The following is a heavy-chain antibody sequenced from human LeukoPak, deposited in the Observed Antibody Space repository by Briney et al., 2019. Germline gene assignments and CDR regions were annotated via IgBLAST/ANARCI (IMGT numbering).Heavy chain of an antibody. D-gene: IGHD7-27*01. Sequence: GASVKVSCKASGYTFTNSYIHWVRQAPGQVLEWMGLINPDGGNTNYAQNFQGRVTLTRDTSISTAYMELSRLRSGDTAVYYCARGRARLGIADCFDYWGQGTLVTVSS. J-gene: IGHJ4*02. CDR2: INPDGGNT. CDR1: GYTFTNSY. V-gene: IGHV1-46*01. CDR3: ARGRARLGIADCFDY.